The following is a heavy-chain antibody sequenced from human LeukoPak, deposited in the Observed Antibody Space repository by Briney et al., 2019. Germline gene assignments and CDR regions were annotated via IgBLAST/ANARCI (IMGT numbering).Heavy chain of an antibody. Sequence: SETLSLTCTVSGGSMSSSSYYWAWIRQPPGKGLEWIGRIYYSGSTYYNPSLKSRVTISVDTSKNQFSLKLSSVAAAETAVYYCAGRGYYDSSGYYPKFDIWGQGTMVTVSS. CDR2: IYYSGST. CDR3: AGRGYYDSSGYYPKFDI. V-gene: IGHV4-39*07. D-gene: IGHD3-22*01. CDR1: GGSMSSSSYY. J-gene: IGHJ3*02.